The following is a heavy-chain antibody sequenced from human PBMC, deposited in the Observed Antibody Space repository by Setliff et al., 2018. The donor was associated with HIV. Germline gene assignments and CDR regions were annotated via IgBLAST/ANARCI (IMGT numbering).Heavy chain of an antibody. CDR2: MYYSGST. V-gene: IGHV4-39*07. J-gene: IGHJ4*02. Sequence: SETLSLTCTVSGGSISSGDYYWSWIRQPPGKGLEWIGSMYYSGSTYYTPSLKSRITISLDTSKNQFSLRMRSVTAADTAVYYCARVFVDTAVLRVLEYYFDSWGRGTLVTVSS. CDR1: GGSISSGDYY. D-gene: IGHD5-18*01. CDR3: ARVFVDTAVLRVLEYYFDS.